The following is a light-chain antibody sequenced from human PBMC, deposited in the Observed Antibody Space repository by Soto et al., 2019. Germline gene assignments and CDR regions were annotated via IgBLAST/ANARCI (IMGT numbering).Light chain of an antibody. CDR2: AND. CDR3: QSYDSSLSGYV. V-gene: IGLV1-40*01. CDR1: SSNIGAGYD. Sequence: QLVLTQPPSVSGAPGQRVTIPCTGSSSNIGAGYDVHWYQQLPGTAPKLFIYANDNRPSGVPDRFSGSKSGTSASLAITGLQAEDEADYYCQSYDSSLSGYVFGTGTKLTVL. J-gene: IGLJ1*01.